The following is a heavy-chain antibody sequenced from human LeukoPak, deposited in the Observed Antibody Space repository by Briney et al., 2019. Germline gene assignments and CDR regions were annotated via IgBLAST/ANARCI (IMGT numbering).Heavy chain of an antibody. V-gene: IGHV3-74*03. CDR1: GFTFSITW. D-gene: IGHD3-10*01. CDR2: ITSDGGST. CDR3: AKDDSALGFGELSHYFNW. J-gene: IGHJ4*02. Sequence: GGSLRLSCAASGFTFSITWMLWVRQVPGKGLVWVARITSDGGSTTYAESVKGRFIISRDISKNTLYLQMNSLRADDTAVYYCAKDDSALGFGELSHYFNWWGEGTLVTVSS.